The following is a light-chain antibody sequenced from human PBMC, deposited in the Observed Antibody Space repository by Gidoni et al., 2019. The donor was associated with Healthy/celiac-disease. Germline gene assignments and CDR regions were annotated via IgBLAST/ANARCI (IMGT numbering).Light chain of an antibody. CDR2: YAS. CDR1: PRVNSS. V-gene: IGKV3-11*01. Sequence: EIVLTQSPATLSLSPGAVATLSCRASPRVNSSLACYQQNTCHAPRLLIYYASNRATGIPARFSGIVSVTDFTLTIISLEPEYFSVYYCQQRSNLPIPFGQWTRLEIK. CDR3: QQRSNLPIP. J-gene: IGKJ5*01.